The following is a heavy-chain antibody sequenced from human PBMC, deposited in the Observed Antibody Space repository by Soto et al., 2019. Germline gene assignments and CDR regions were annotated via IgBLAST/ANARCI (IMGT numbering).Heavy chain of an antibody. D-gene: IGHD3-22*01. CDR3: AKEMTSGYYLFDY. CDR1: GLTFSSYA. Sequence: EVQLLQSGGGLVQPGGSLRLSCAASGLTFSSYALSWVRQAQGKGLEWVSTISGTGGSTYYPDSVKGRFTISRDNSKNTVYLQMNSLRAEDAAVYYCAKEMTSGYYLFDYWGQGTLVTVSS. J-gene: IGHJ4*02. CDR2: ISGTGGST. V-gene: IGHV3-23*01.